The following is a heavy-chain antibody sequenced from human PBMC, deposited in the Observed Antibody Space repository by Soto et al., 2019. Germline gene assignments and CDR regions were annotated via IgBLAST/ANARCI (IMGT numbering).Heavy chain of an antibody. CDR1: GLTFSSYG. CDR2: ISYDGSNK. Sequence: QVQLVESGGGVVQPGRSLRLSCAASGLTFSSYGMHWVRQAPGKGLEWVAVISYDGSNKYYADSVKGRFTISRDNSKNTLYLQMNSLRAEDTAVYYCAKLTGGYYDTSGYPPDFDLWGRGTLVTVSS. D-gene: IGHD3-22*01. J-gene: IGHJ2*01. V-gene: IGHV3-30*18. CDR3: AKLTGGYYDTSGYPPDFDL.